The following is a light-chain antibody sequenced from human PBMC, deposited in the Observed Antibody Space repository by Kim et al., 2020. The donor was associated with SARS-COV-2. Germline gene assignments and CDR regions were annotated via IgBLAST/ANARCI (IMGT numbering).Light chain of an antibody. CDR3: QQAKSFPLT. J-gene: IGKJ4*01. CDR1: QDIGTE. CDR2: AAS. V-gene: IGKV1-12*01. Sequence: DIQMTQSPSSVSASVGDRVTITCRASQDIGTELGWYQQKPGKAPRLLIHAASSLQSGVPSRFSGSGSGTDFTLTISSLQPEDFATYSCQQAKSFPLTFGGGTKVDIK.